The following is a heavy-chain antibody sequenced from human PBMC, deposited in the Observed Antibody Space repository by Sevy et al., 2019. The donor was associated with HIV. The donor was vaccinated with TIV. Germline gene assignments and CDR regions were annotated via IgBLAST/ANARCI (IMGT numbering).Heavy chain of an antibody. D-gene: IGHD1-26*01. CDR2: LKIKALDGTL. Sequence: GGSLRLSCTTSGFTFGDFAMNWVRQAPGKGLERVAFLKIKALDGTLNHAASLKGRFTISRDNSKGIAYLQMNDLKSEDTGVYYCKGGKGAHSIFDYWGQGALVTVSS. CDR1: GFTFGDFA. CDR3: KGGKGAHSIFDY. V-gene: IGHV3-49*04. J-gene: IGHJ4*02.